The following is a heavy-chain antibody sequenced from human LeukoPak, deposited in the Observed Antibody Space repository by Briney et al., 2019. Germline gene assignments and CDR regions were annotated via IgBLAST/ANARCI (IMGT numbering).Heavy chain of an antibody. D-gene: IGHD1-26*01. V-gene: IGHV4-31*03. Sequence: SETLSLTCTVSGGSISSGGYYWSWIRQHPGKGLEWIGYIYYSGSTYYNPSLKSRVTISVDTSKNQFSLKLSSVTAADTAVYYCARDLSGSSEGGAFDIWGQGTMVTVSS. CDR1: GGSISSGGYY. CDR2: IYYSGST. CDR3: ARDLSGSSEGGAFDI. J-gene: IGHJ3*02.